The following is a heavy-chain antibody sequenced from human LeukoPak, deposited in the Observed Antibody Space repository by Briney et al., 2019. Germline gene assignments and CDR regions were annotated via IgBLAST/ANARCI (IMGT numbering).Heavy chain of an antibody. CDR2: INPYSGDT. CDR1: GYTFTGYY. V-gene: IGHV1-2*02. Sequence: ASVRVSCKASGYTFTGYYVHWVRQAPGQGLEWMGWINPYSGDTNYAQKFQGRVTMTRDTSISTAYMELSSLKSDDTAVYYCARVAMSGVGSDDFWGQGTLVTASS. J-gene: IGHJ4*02. CDR3: ARVAMSGVGSDDF. D-gene: IGHD1-26*01.